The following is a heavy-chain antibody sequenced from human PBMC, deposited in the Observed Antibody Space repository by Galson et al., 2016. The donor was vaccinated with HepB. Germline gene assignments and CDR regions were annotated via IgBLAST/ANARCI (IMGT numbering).Heavy chain of an antibody. V-gene: IGHV4-59*12. CDR2: IRYTGTT. Sequence: SETLSLTCTVSGGSISDYYWNWIRQSPGKSLEWIGNIRYTGTTDYHPSLQSRASISLDRTYSRFSLTLRSMTAADTAVYYCARGNGWHDYWSQGALVIVSS. J-gene: IGHJ4*02. CDR3: ARGNGWHDY. D-gene: IGHD2-15*01. CDR1: GGSISDYY.